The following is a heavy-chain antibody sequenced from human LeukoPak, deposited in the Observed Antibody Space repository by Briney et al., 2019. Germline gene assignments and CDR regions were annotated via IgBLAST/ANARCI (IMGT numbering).Heavy chain of an antibody. CDR2: IKSKTDGGTT. CDR3: TTDMGGYYYYGMDV. V-gene: IGHV3-15*01. Sequence: GGSLRLSCAASGFTFSNAWMSWVRQAPGKGLEWVGRIKSKTDGGTTDYAAPVKGRFTILRDDSKNTLYLQMNSLKTEDTAVYYCTTDMGGYYYYGMDVWGQGTTVTVSS. CDR1: GFTFSNAW. J-gene: IGHJ6*02. D-gene: IGHD2-15*01.